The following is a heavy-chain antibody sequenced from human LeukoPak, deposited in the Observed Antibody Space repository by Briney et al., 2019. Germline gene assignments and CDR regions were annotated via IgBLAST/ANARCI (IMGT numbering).Heavy chain of an antibody. CDR1: GFTFSIYA. V-gene: IGHV3-23*01. J-gene: IGHJ6*03. CDR3: AKAPRGSCSGTTYYYIYV. CDR2: ISGSDAGT. Sequence: GGCPTPSCAASGFTFSIYAMSWVRQPPGRGLEWVSAISGSDAGTYHADSVKGRFTISIDNAKSTLYLQMTSLRAEDTAIYYCAKAPRGSCSGTTYYYIYVWGNGVTVTVSS. D-gene: IGHD2-15*01.